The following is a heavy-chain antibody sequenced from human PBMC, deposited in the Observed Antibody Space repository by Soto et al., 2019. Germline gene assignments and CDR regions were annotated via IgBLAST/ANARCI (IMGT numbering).Heavy chain of an antibody. Sequence: GESLKISGKSSGYSFTDYWIGWVRQMPGKGLEWMGIIYPGDSDARYSPSFQGQVTISVDTSINTAFLRWNSLTASDTAMYYCARQADYNILTGYFYYFDYWGQDPWSPSPQ. CDR1: GYSFTDYW. CDR3: ARQADYNILTGYFYYFDY. CDR2: IYPGDSDA. J-gene: IGHJ4*01. D-gene: IGHD3-9*01. V-gene: IGHV5-51*01.